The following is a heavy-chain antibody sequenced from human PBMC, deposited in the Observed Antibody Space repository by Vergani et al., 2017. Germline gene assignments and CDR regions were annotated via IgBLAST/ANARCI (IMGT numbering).Heavy chain of an antibody. CDR3: ARDLRLLYNRFDP. V-gene: IGHV3-33*01. Sequence: QVQLVESGGGVVQPGRSLRLSCAASGVTFNQSGMHWVRQAPGKGLEWVTVTWYDGNNKQYADSVKGRFTISRDNSKSTMYLQMNSLRDEDTGVYDCARDLRLLYNRFDPWGQGTLVTVSS. J-gene: IGHJ5*02. CDR2: TWYDGNNK. D-gene: IGHD1-14*01. CDR1: GVTFNQSG.